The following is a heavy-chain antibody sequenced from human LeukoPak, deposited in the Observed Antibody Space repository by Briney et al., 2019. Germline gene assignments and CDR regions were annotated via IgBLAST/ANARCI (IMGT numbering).Heavy chain of an antibody. V-gene: IGHV3-21*01. CDR2: ISSSSSYI. J-gene: IGHJ5*02. D-gene: IGHD4-23*01. Sequence: GGSLRLSCAASGFTFSSYSMNWGRQAQGKGLEWVSSISSSSSYIYYADSVKGRFTISRDNAKNSLYLQMNSLRAEDTAVYYCARPRYGGYNSFDPWGQGTLVTVSS. CDR1: GFTFSSYS. CDR3: ARPRYGGYNSFDP.